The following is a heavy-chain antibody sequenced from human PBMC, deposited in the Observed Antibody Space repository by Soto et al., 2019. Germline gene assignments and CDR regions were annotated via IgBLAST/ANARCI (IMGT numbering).Heavy chain of an antibody. CDR1: GFIFSKAW. Sequence: EPQLVESGGGLVKPGDSLTLSCAASGFIFSKAWLSWVRQSPGKGLRWVGRIKSKTDGGTTEYGAPARGRFTISRDDSTNMVYLQMNNLKTEDTAVYYCTTDLPVGTTAWGQGTLVSVSS. CDR3: TTDLPVGTTA. D-gene: IGHD1-26*01. V-gene: IGHV3-15*01. CDR2: IKSKTDGGTT. J-gene: IGHJ4*02.